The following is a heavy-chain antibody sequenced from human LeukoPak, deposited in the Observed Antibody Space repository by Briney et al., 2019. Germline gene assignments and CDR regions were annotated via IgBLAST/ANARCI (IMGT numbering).Heavy chain of an antibody. CDR2: IWYDGSNK. J-gene: IGHJ3*02. D-gene: IGHD4-23*01. CDR3: AKTNSHGFDI. CDR1: AFTFSTYG. Sequence: GGSLRLSCAASAFTFSTYGMHWVRQAPGKGLEWVAAIWYDGSNKYYADSVKGRFTISRDNSKNTLYLQMNSLRTEDTAVYYCAKTNSHGFDIGGQGTMVTVSS. V-gene: IGHV3-30*02.